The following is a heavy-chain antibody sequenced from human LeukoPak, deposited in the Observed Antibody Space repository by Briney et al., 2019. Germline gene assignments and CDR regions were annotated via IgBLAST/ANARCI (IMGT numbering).Heavy chain of an antibody. CDR2: INHSGST. Sequence: PSETLSLTCAVYGGSFSGYYWSWIRQPLGKWLEWIGEINHSGSTNYNPSLKSRVTISVDTSKNQFSLKLSSVTAADTAVYYCANGYRSGWNDYWGQGTLVTASS. V-gene: IGHV4-34*01. CDR1: GGSFSGYY. J-gene: IGHJ4*02. D-gene: IGHD6-19*01. CDR3: ANGYRSGWNDY.